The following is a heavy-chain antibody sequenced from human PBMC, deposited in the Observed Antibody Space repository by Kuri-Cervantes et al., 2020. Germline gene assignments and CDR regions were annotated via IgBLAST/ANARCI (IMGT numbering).Heavy chain of an antibody. J-gene: IGHJ6*02. Sequence: ASVKVSCKASGYTFTSYGISWVRQAPGQGLEWMGWISAYNGNTSYAQKLQGRVTMTTDTSTSTAYMELRSLRSDDTAVYYCARMIAYGSGSRFREDVWGQGTTVTVSS. D-gene: IGHD3-10*01. CDR2: ISAYNGNT. CDR1: GYTFTSYG. CDR3: ARMIAYGSGSRFREDV. V-gene: IGHV1-18*01.